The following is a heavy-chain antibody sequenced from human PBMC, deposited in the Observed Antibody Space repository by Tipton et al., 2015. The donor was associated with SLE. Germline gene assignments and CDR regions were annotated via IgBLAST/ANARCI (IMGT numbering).Heavy chain of an antibody. Sequence: GSLRLSCAASGFTFSSYAMHWVRQAPGKGLEYVSAISSNGGSTYYADSVKGRFTISRDNSKNTLYLQMGSLRAEDMAVYYCARGLYYEENAFDIWGQGTMVTVSS. CDR2: ISSNGGST. CDR3: ARGLYYEENAFDI. CDR1: GFTFSSYA. J-gene: IGHJ3*02. V-gene: IGHV3-64*02. D-gene: IGHD3-22*01.